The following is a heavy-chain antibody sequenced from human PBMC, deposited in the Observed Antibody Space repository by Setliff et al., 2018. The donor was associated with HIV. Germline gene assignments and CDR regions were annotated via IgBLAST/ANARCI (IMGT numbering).Heavy chain of an antibody. CDR1: GFAFSDYS. V-gene: IGHV3-11*05. Sequence: GGSLRLSCAASGFAFSDYSMTWIRQAPGKGLQWVSSISATSSDTNYADSVKGRFTISRDNVKNSLYLQMDSLRAADAAVYYCARARRNYYGSGPYYKPKGEDSWGQGTLVTVSS. J-gene: IGHJ4*02. CDR2: ISATSSDT. D-gene: IGHD3-10*01. CDR3: ARARRNYYGSGPYYKPKGEDS.